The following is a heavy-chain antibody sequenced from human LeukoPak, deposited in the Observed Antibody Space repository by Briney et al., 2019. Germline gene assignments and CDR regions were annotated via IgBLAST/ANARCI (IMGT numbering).Heavy chain of an antibody. D-gene: IGHD6-19*01. CDR3: ARVGGSGWYLCDY. V-gene: IGHV3-30-3*01. CDR1: GFTFSSYA. J-gene: IGHJ4*02. CDR2: ISYDGSNK. Sequence: PGGSLRLSCAASGFTFSSYAMRWVRQAPGKGLEWVAVISYDGSNKYYADSVKGRFTISRDNSKNTLYLQMNSLRAEDTAVYYCARVGGSGWYLCDYWGQGTLVTVSS.